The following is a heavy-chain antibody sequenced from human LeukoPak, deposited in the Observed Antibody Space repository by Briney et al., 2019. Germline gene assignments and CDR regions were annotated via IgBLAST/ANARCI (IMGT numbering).Heavy chain of an antibody. CDR2: ISGSGGST. CDR3: AKAPIFDPLSWYGDY. J-gene: IGHJ4*02. V-gene: IGHV3-23*01. D-gene: IGHD6-13*01. Sequence: GGSLRLSCAASGFTFSSYAMSWVRQAPGKGLEWVSAISGSGGSTYYADSVKGRFTISRDNSKNTLCLQMNSLRAEDTAVYYCAKAPIFDPLSWYGDYWGQGTLVTVSS. CDR1: GFTFSSYA.